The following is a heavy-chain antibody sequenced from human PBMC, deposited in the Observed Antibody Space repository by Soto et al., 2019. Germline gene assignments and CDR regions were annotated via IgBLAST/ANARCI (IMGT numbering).Heavy chain of an antibody. D-gene: IGHD3-22*01. CDR2: MNPNSGNT. J-gene: IGHJ4*02. V-gene: IGHV1-8*01. Sequence: SVKVSCKASGYTFTSYDINWVRQATGQGLEWMGWMNPNSGNTGYAQKFQGRVSLTRDTSISTAFMELNSLSADVTAVYYCARGPYYDSSGYHVAAEYWGQGTPVTISS. CDR3: ARGPYYDSSGYHVAAEY. CDR1: GYTFTSYD.